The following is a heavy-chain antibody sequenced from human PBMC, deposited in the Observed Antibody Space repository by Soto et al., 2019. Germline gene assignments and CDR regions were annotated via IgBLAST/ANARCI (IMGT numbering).Heavy chain of an antibody. CDR1: GFTFNSYA. D-gene: IGHD1-1*01. CDR2: IIGSGDST. J-gene: IGHJ4*02. CDR3: AKVLAVSGTGAGYFDY. V-gene: IGHV3-23*01. Sequence: EVQLLESGGGLVQPGGSLKLSCAASGFTFNSYAMSWVRQAPGKGLEWVSAIIGSGDSTYYADSVKGRFTISRDNSKNTLYLQMNSLRAEDTAVYYCAKVLAVSGTGAGYFDYWGQGTLVTFSS.